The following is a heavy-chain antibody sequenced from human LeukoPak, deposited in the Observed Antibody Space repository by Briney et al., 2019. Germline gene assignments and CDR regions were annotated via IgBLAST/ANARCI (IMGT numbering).Heavy chain of an antibody. Sequence: GGYLRLSCAASGFTFSDHAMIWVRQAPGKGLEWVSGISARGDSTYYADSVKGRFTISREWSRNTLYLQMNSLRVEDSAVYYCAKDLGRFGVGVSLDFWGLGTLVTVAS. CDR3: AKDLGRFGVGVSLDF. J-gene: IGHJ4*02. D-gene: IGHD3-3*01. CDR2: ISARGDST. CDR1: GFTFSDHA. V-gene: IGHV3-23*01.